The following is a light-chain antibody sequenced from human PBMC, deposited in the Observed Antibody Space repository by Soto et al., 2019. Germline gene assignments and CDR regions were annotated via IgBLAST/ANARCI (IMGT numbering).Light chain of an antibody. CDR1: QSISSW. CDR2: KAS. V-gene: IGKV1-5*03. CDR3: QQNNSLYT. Sequence: DIQMTQSPSTLSASVGDRVTITCRASQSISSWLAWYQQKPGKAPKLLIYKASSLESGVPSRFSGSGSGTEFPPTISSLQPDDFATFYCQQNNSLYTFGRGPKLEIK. J-gene: IGKJ2*01.